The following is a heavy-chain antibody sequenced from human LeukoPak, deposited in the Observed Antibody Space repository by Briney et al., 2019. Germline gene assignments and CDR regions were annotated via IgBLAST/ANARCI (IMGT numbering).Heavy chain of an antibody. CDR3: AKDMGGYRRIDYYYYMDV. CDR1: GFNFSDYY. Sequence: GGSLRLSCAASGFNFSDYYMSWIRQAPGRGLEWVSYISSTSVTKYYADSVKGRFTISRDNAKNSLYLQMNSLRAEDTAVYYCAKDMGGYRRIDYYYYMDVWGKGTTVTISS. V-gene: IGHV3-11*01. CDR2: ISSTSVTK. D-gene: IGHD5-12*01. J-gene: IGHJ6*03.